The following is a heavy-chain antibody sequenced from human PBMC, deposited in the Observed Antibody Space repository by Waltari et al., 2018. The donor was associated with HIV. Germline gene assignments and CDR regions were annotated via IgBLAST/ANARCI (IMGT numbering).Heavy chain of an antibody. V-gene: IGHV4-31*03. J-gene: IGHJ4*02. D-gene: IGHD3-10*01. CDR3: ARVSDSYGTVFEY. CDR2: IQHSGST. CDR1: GGSIRSGHYY. Sequence: QVQLQESGPGLVKSSQTLSLTCTVSGGSIRSGHYYWNWIRQHPGKGLEWIGYIQHSGSTYYNPSLKSRVSISVNTSKNQFSLNLTSVTAADTAVYYCARVSDSYGTVFEYWGQGTLVSVSS.